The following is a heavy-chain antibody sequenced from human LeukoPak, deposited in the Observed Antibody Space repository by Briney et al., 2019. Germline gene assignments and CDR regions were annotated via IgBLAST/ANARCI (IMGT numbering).Heavy chain of an antibody. V-gene: IGHV1-3*01. CDR1: GYTFTSYA. D-gene: IGHD1-26*01. J-gene: IGHJ4*02. Sequence: ASVKVSCKASGYTFTSYAMHWVRQAPGQRLEWMGWINAGNGNTKYSQTFQGRVTITRDTSASTAYMELSSLRSEDTAVYYCAMTDRNPRKSTTRRIVGAPTSEERGPFDSWGQGTLVTVSS. CDR3: AMTDRNPRKSTTRRIVGAPTSEERGPFDS. CDR2: INAGNGNT.